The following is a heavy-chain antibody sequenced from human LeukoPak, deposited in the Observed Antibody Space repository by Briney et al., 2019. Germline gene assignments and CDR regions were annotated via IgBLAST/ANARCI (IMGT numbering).Heavy chain of an antibody. CDR3: AKDLAGYSNDRDFGMDV. V-gene: IGHV3-23*01. J-gene: IGHJ6*02. CDR2: ISGSGSNT. D-gene: IGHD5-18*01. CDR1: GFIFNDYA. Sequence: TGGSLRLSCAASGFIFNDYAMNWVRQAPGKGLEWVSDISGSGSNTHYTDSVRGRFTISRDNSKNTLYLQMNSLGPEDTALYYCAKDLAGYSNDRDFGMDVWGQGTTVTVSS.